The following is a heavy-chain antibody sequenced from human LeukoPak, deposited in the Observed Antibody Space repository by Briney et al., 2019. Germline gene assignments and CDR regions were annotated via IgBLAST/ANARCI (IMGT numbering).Heavy chain of an antibody. V-gene: IGHV3-9*01. CDR3: AKGAYSGSYQNFDY. J-gene: IGHJ4*02. Sequence: GRSLRLSCAASGFTFDDYAMHWVRQAPGKGLEWVSGISWNSGSIGYADSVKGRFTISRDNAKNSLYLQMNSLRAEDTALYYCAKGAYSGSYQNFDYWGQGTLVTVSS. CDR2: ISWNSGSI. CDR1: GFTFDDYA. D-gene: IGHD1-26*01.